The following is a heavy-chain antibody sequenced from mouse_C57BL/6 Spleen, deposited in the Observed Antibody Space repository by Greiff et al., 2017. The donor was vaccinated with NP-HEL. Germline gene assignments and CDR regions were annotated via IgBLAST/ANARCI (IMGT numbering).Heavy chain of an antibody. Sequence: VKLQQSDAELVKPGASVKISCKVSGYTFTDHTIHWMKQRPEQGLEWIGYIYPGDGSTKYNEKFKGKATLTADKSSSTAYMQLNSLTSEDSEVYCCARNYYGSPDYWGQGTTLTVSS. D-gene: IGHD1-1*01. CDR3: ARNYYGSPDY. V-gene: IGHV1-78*01. J-gene: IGHJ2*01. CDR1: GYTFTDHT. CDR2: IYPGDGST.